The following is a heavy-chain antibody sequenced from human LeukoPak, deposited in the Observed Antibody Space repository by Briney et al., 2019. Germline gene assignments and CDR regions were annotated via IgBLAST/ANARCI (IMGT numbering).Heavy chain of an antibody. D-gene: IGHD2-2*01. CDR3: ARSVTSQLPIDY. CDR2: IYPGNSDT. J-gene: IGHJ4*02. V-gene: IGHV5-51*01. Sequence: GESLKISCKGSGYSFTTYWIGWVRQMPGKGLEWMGIIYPGNSDTRYSPSFQGQVTISADKSISPAYLQWSSLKASDTAMYYCARSVTSQLPIDYWGQGTLVTVSS. CDR1: GYSFTTYW.